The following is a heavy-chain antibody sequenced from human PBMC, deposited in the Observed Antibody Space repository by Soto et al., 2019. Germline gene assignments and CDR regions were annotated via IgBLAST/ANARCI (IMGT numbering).Heavy chain of an antibody. CDR3: ARGPERNDYIWESYRNTRWYFDL. V-gene: IGHV4-34*01. J-gene: IGHJ2*01. D-gene: IGHD3-16*02. CDR2: INHSGST. CDR1: VGSFSGYY. Sequence: QVQLQQWGAGLLKPSETLSLTCAVYVGSFSGYYWSWIRQPPGKGLEWIGEINHSGSTNYNPSLKSRVTISVDTSKNQFSLKLSSVTAADTAVYYCARGPERNDYIWESYRNTRWYFDLWGRGTLVTVSS.